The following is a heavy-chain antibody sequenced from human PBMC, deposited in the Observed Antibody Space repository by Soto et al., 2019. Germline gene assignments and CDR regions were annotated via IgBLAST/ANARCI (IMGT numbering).Heavy chain of an antibody. CDR3: AKAGSHNFDY. D-gene: IGHD1-26*01. J-gene: IGHJ4*02. Sequence: QVQLVESGGGVVQPGRSLRLSCAASGFTFSHYAMHWVRQAPGKGLEWVALLSYDGSNEYYADSVKGRFTISRANSKNSLYLQMNSLRAKDTAVYYGAKAGSHNFDYWGQGTLVTVSS. CDR1: GFTFSHYA. V-gene: IGHV3-30*18. CDR2: LSYDGSNE.